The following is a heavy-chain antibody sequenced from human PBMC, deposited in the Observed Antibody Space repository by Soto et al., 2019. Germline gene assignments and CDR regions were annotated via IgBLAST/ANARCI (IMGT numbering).Heavy chain of an antibody. D-gene: IGHD2-15*01. J-gene: IGHJ4*02. CDR3: ARSWVVAATLFDY. V-gene: IGHV3-7*01. CDR1: GFTFSSYW. Sequence: GGSLRLSCAASGFTFSSYWMSWVRQAPGKGLEWVANIKQDGSEKYYVYSVKGRFTISRDNAKNSLYLQMNSLRAEDTAVYYCARSWVVAATLFDYWGQGTLVTVSS. CDR2: IKQDGSEK.